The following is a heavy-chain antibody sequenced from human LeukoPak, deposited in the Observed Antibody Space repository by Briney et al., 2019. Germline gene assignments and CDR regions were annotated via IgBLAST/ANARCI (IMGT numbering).Heavy chain of an antibody. CDR1: GGSISSSSYY. CDR3: ARGEIVVVIIGDY. V-gene: IGHV4-39*01. J-gene: IGHJ4*02. Sequence: KTSETLSLTCTVSGGSISSSSYYWGSIRQPPGKGLEWIGSVDSSGSTYYNPSLKSRVTISVDTSKNQFSLRLSAVTAADTAVYYCARGEIVVVIIGDYWGQGTLVTVSS. CDR2: VDSSGST. D-gene: IGHD3-22*01.